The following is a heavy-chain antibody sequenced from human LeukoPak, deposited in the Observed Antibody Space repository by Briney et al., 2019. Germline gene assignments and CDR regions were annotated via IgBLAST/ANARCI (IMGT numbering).Heavy chain of an antibody. D-gene: IGHD3-3*01. CDR1: GGSISSGSYY. V-gene: IGHV4-61*02. J-gene: IGHJ4*02. CDR3: ARGDDFWSGSIFDY. Sequence: PSETLSLTCTVSGGSISSGSYYWSWIRQPAGKGLEWIGRIYTSGSTNYNPSLKSRVTMSVDTSKNQFSLKLTSVTAADTAVYYCARGDDFWSGSIFDYWGQGTLVTVSS. CDR2: IYTSGST.